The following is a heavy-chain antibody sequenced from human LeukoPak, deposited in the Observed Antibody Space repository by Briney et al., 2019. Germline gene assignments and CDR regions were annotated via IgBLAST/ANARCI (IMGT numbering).Heavy chain of an antibody. V-gene: IGHV3-23*01. D-gene: IGHD2-21*02. J-gene: IGHJ4*02. Sequence: GGSLRLSCAASGFTFSSYGMSWVRQAPGKGLEWASSIGGGGVDTYYADPVKGRFTISRDNSKNTLYLQMNSLRGDDTAVYYCAQKSPVTAYSWGQGTLVTVSS. CDR1: GFTFSSYG. CDR3: AQKSPVTAYS. CDR2: IGGGGVDT.